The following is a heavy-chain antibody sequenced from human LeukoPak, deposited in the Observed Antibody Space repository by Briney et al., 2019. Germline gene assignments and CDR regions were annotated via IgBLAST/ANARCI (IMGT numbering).Heavy chain of an antibody. V-gene: IGHV3-23*01. CDR1: GFTFSSYA. CDR2: ISGSGGST. Sequence: QPGGSLRLSCAASGFTFSSYAMSWVRQAPGKGLEWVSAISGSGGSTYYADSVKDRFTISRDNSKNTLYLQMNSLRAEDTAVYYCASWAERYYYYGMDVWGKGTTVTVSS. D-gene: IGHD7-27*01. J-gene: IGHJ6*04. CDR3: ASWAERYYYYGMDV.